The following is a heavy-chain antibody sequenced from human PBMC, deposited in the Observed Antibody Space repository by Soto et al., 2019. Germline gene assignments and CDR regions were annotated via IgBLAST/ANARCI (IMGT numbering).Heavy chain of an antibody. V-gene: IGHV1-8*01. CDR3: ARRGYSSSWYYYYYYGMDV. CDR2: MNPNSGNT. J-gene: IGHJ6*02. D-gene: IGHD6-13*01. Sequence: QVQLVQSGAEVKKPGASVKVSCKASGYTFTSYDINWVRQATGQGLEWMGWMNPNSGNTGYAQKFQGRVTMTRNTSISTAYMELSSLRSADRALYYCARRGYSSSWYYYYYYGMDVWCQGTTVTVSS. CDR1: GYTFTSYD.